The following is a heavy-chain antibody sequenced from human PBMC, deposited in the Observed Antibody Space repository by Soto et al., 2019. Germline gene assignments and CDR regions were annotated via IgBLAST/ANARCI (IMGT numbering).Heavy chain of an antibody. CDR1: GFTFSDYA. D-gene: IGHD3-10*01. V-gene: IGHV3-23*01. CDR3: AKGLSKNYYYPFDF. CDR2: ISGGSSVT. J-gene: IGHJ4*02. Sequence: PGGSLRLSCTASGFTFSDYAMAWVRQAPGKGLEWVSTISGGSSVTYYGDSVKGRFTISRDNAKKTLFLQLNRLSAEDTATYYCAKGLSKNYYYPFDFWGQGTQV.